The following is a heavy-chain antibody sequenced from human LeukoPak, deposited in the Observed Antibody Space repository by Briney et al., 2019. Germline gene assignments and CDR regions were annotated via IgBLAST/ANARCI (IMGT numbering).Heavy chain of an antibody. CDR2: IYYSGST. Sequence: SETLSLTSAVYGGSFTGYYWGWIRQPPGKGLEWIGSIYYSGSTYYNPSLKSRVTISVDTSKNQFSQKLSSVTAADTAVYYCARDSGYYYLFDYWGQGTLVTVSS. D-gene: IGHD3-22*01. J-gene: IGHJ4*02. CDR3: ARDSGYYYLFDY. CDR1: GGSFTGYY. V-gene: IGHV4-39*02.